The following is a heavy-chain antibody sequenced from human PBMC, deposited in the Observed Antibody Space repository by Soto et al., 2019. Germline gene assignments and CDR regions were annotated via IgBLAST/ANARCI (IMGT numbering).Heavy chain of an antibody. V-gene: IGHV3-23*01. J-gene: IGHJ1*01. CDR2: ISGSGGST. CDR3: AKVHLVNKMWEPFQH. CDR1: RFTFSSYA. Sequence: EVQLLESGGGLVQPGGSLRLSCAASRFTFSSYAMSWVRQAPGKGLEWVSAISGSGGSTYYADSVKGRFTISRDNSKNTLYLQMNSLRAEDTAVYYCAKVHLVNKMWEPFQHWGQGTLVTVSS. D-gene: IGHD1-26*01.